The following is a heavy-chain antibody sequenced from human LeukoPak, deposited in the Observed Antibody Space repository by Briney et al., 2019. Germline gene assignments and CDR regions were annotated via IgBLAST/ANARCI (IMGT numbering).Heavy chain of an antibody. Sequence: PSETLSLTCTVSGGSISGHHWSWIRQPPGKGLEWIGYIYYSGSTNYNPSLKSRVTISVDTSKNQFSLKLSSVTAADTAVYYCARAPGYSSGWYGARGTSRYFDYWGQGTLVTVSS. CDR3: ARAPGYSSGWYGARGTSRYFDY. V-gene: IGHV4-59*11. J-gene: IGHJ4*02. CDR1: GGSISGHH. CDR2: IYYSGST. D-gene: IGHD6-19*01.